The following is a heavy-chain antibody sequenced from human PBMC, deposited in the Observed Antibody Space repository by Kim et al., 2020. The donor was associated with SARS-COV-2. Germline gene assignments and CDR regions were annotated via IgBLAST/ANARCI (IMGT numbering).Heavy chain of an antibody. CDR1: GFTFSSYG. D-gene: IGHD6-13*01. Sequence: GGSLRLSCAASGFTFSSYGMHWVRQAPGKGLEWVAVIWYDGSNKYYADSVKGRFTISRDNSKNTLYLQMNSLRAEDTAVYYCARDPYSSSWYVPYYYYYGMDVWGQGTTVTVSS. V-gene: IGHV3-33*01. CDR2: IWYDGSNK. J-gene: IGHJ6*02. CDR3: ARDPYSSSWYVPYYYYYGMDV.